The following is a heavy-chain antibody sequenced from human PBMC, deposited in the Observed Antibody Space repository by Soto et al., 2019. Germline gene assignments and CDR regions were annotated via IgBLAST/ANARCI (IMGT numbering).Heavy chain of an antibody. D-gene: IGHD5-12*01. V-gene: IGHV4-30-4*01. CDR3: ARGRGYSYGLDP. J-gene: IGHJ5*02. CDR1: GDSISSVYNY. CDR2: ISYSGTT. Sequence: SATLSLSCTVSGDSISSVYNYWIWIRQPPGEGLEWIGFISYSGTTSYSPSLKSRLAISLDTSKNQFSLSLTSVTAADTAVYYCARGRGYSYGLDPWGQGTLVTVS.